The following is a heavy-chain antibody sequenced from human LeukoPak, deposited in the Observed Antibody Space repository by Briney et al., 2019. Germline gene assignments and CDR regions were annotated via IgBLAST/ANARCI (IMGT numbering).Heavy chain of an antibody. CDR2: ISGGGGST. J-gene: IGHJ4*02. Sequence: GGSLRLSCAASGFTFSNYAMAWVRQAPGKGLEWVSGISGGGGSTYYVDSVKGRFTISRDNSKNTLFLQMNSLRAEDTAVYYCAKVLLAYCGGDCRGVYWGQGTLVTVSS. CDR1: GFTFSNYA. V-gene: IGHV3-23*01. D-gene: IGHD2-21*02. CDR3: AKVLLAYCGGDCRGVY.